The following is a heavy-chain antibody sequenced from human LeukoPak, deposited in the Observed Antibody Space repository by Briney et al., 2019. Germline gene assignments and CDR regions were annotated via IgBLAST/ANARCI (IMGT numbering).Heavy chain of an antibody. Sequence: SETLSLTCAVYGGSFSGYYWSWIRQPPGKGLEWIGEINHSGSTNYNPSLKSRVTISVDTSKNQFSLKLSSVTAADTAVYYCATHSRITMVRGVLGWFDPWGQGNLVTVSS. CDR3: ATHSRITMVRGVLGWFDP. V-gene: IGHV4-34*01. CDR1: GGSFSGYY. CDR2: INHSGST. J-gene: IGHJ5*02. D-gene: IGHD3-10*01.